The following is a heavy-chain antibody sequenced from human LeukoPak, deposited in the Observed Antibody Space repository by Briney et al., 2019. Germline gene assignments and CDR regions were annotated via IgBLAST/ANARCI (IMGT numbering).Heavy chain of an antibody. Sequence: SETLSLTCTVSGGSISSYYWSWIRQPAGKGLEWIGRIYTSGSTNYNPSLKSRVTMSVDTSKNQFSLKLSSVTAADTAVYYCARDSSYSSSWAFEGWRYNWFDPWGQGTLVTVSS. CDR1: GGSISSYY. J-gene: IGHJ5*02. CDR2: IYTSGST. CDR3: ARDSSYSSSWAFEGWRYNWFDP. D-gene: IGHD6-13*01. V-gene: IGHV4-4*07.